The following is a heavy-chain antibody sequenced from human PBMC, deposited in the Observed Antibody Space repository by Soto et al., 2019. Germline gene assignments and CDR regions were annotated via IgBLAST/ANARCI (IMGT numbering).Heavy chain of an antibody. J-gene: IGHJ4*02. CDR3: ARDGNWRLDY. V-gene: IGHV4-34*01. Sequence: SETLSLNWPVYGGSFSRYYWSWIRKPPGKGLEWIGEINHSGSTNYNPSLKSRITISADTSKNQFSLHLTSMTAEDTAVYYCARDGNWRLDYWGQGALVTVSS. D-gene: IGHD1-1*01. CDR1: GGSFSRYY. CDR2: INHSGST.